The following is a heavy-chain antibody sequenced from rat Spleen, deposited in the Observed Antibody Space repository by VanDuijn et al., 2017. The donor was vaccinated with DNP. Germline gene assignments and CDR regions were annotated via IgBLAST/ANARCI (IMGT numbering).Heavy chain of an antibody. CDR2: INKDSSTI. CDR3: VREEFGVDY. V-gene: IGHV4-2*01. Sequence: EVKLVESGGGLVQPGRSLKLSCAASGFNFNDYWMGWVRQAPGKGLEWIGQINKDSSTITYIPSLKDKFTISRDNAQNTLYLQMTRLGSEDTGIYYCVREEFGVDYWGQGVMVTVSS. CDR1: GFNFNDYW. D-gene: IGHD4-3*01. J-gene: IGHJ2*01.